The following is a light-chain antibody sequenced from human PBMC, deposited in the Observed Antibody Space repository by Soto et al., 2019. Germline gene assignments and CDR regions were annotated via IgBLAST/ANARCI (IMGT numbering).Light chain of an antibody. J-gene: IGLJ1*01. CDR3: SSYAGSNILYV. V-gene: IGLV2-8*01. CDR2: EVS. CDR1: SSDVGYYNY. Sequence: QSVLTQPPSASGSPGQSVTISCTGTSSDVGYYNYVSWFQQHPGKGPKLIIYEVSKRPSGVPDRFSGSKSGNTASLTVSGLQAEDEADYYCSSYAGSNILYVFGTGTKVTVL.